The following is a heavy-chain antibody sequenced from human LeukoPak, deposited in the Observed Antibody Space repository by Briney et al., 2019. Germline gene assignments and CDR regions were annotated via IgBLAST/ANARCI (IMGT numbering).Heavy chain of an antibody. CDR2: ITWNSDFI. J-gene: IGHJ4*02. D-gene: IGHD3-16*01. V-gene: IGHV3-9*01. Sequence: GGSLRLSCAASGFKFDDYAMHWVRQVPGKGLEWVAGITWNSDFIAFADSLKGRFSISRDNDKNSLFLQMNSLTPEDTAFYYCKKDFADYVGGNYGTFKKGGQGPLATVSS. CDR1: GFKFDDYA. CDR3: KKDFADYVGGNYGTFKK.